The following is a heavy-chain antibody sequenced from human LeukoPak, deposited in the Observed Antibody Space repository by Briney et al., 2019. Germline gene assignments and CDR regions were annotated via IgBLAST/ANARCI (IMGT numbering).Heavy chain of an antibody. D-gene: IGHD6-19*01. V-gene: IGHV1-3*01. Sequence: GASVKVSCKASGYTFIDYAMHWVRQAPGQRLEWMGWINAGNGNTKYPQRFQGRVIITRDTSATIAYMELSRLRSEDTAVYYCARGIEASSGWYVIDYWGQGTLVIVSS. CDR2: INAGNGNT. J-gene: IGHJ4*02. CDR3: ARGIEASSGWYVIDY. CDR1: GYTFIDYA.